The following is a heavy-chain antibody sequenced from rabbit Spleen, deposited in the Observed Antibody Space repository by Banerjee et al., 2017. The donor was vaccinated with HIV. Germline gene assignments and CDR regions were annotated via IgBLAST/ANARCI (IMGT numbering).Heavy chain of an antibody. CDR1: GFSFSSNW. V-gene: IGHV1S7*01. Sequence: QSLEESGGGLVKPGGTLTLTCTVSGFSFSSNWICWVRQAPGKGLEWIGYIDPVFGITYYASWVNGRFSISRENAQNTVFLQMTSLTAADRATYFCARDLVGVIGWNFYLWGQGTLVTVS. CDR3: ARDLVGVIGWNFYL. CDR2: IDPVFGIT. D-gene: IGHD1-1*01. J-gene: IGHJ4*01.